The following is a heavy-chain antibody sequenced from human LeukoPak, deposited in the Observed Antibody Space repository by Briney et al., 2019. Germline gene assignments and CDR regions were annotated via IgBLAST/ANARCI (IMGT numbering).Heavy chain of an antibody. Sequence: GASAKVSCKASGYTFIDYYIHWVRQAPGQGLEWVGWMNPNSGGTDYAQKYQGRVTMTRDTSISTAYMELSNLESADTAIYYCARDVFAAYSTHHKFDPWGQGTVVTVSS. CDR3: ARDVFAAYSTHHKFDP. J-gene: IGHJ5*02. CDR1: GYTFIDYY. D-gene: IGHD6-13*01. CDR2: MNPNSGGT. V-gene: IGHV1-2*02.